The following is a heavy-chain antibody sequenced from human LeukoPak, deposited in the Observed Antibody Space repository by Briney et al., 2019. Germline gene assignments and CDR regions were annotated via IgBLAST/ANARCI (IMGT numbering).Heavy chain of an antibody. D-gene: IGHD6-13*01. CDR1: GGSISSYY. Sequence: PSETLSLTCTVSGGSISSYYWSWIRQPPGKGLEWIGYIYYSGSTNYNPSLKSRVTISVDTSKNQFSLKLSSVTAADTAVYYCARHGVGPAAGAFDIWGQETMVTVSS. J-gene: IGHJ3*02. V-gene: IGHV4-59*08. CDR3: ARHGVGPAAGAFDI. CDR2: IYYSGST.